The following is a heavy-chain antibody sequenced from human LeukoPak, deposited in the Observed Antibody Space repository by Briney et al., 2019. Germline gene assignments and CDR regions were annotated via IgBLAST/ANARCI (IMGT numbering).Heavy chain of an antibody. Sequence: AGSLRLSCAASGSTFSSYAMSWVRQAPAKGLEWVSGISGSGVSTYYADSVKGRFTISRDNSKNTLYLQMNSLRAEDTAVYYCAKDLYGYNPDFDYWGQGTLVTVSS. CDR1: GSTFSSYA. J-gene: IGHJ4*02. V-gene: IGHV3-23*01. D-gene: IGHD5-24*01. CDR3: AKDLYGYNPDFDY. CDR2: ISGSGVST.